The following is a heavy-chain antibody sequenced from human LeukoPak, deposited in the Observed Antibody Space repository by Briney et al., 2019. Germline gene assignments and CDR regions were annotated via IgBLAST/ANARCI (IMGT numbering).Heavy chain of an antibody. CDR2: INHSGSA. D-gene: IGHD2-2*01. J-gene: IGHJ4*02. Sequence: SETLSLTCAVYGGSFSGYYWSWIRQPPGKGLEWIGEINHSGSANYNPSLKSRVTISVDTSKNQFSLKFTVTAADTAMYYCARRDPDIVVEPDGKFEFWGQGVLVTVSS. CDR1: GGSFSGYY. V-gene: IGHV4-34*01. CDR3: ARRDPDIVVEPDGKFEF.